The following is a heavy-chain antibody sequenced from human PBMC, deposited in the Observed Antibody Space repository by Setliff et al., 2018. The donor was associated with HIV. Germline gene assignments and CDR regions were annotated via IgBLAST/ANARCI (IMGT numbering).Heavy chain of an antibody. V-gene: IGHV4-38-2*01. CDR3: ARGGDGYWTGYLLND. D-gene: IGHD3-3*01. CDR1: GYSISSGYY. CDR2: IHHSGST. J-gene: IGHJ4*02. Sequence: SETLSLTCAVSGYSISSGYYWGWIRQSPGKGLEWIGNIHHSGSTYYNPSLKSRVSISVDKSKNHLSLDLTSVTAADSAVYYCARGGDGYWTGYLLNDWGQGTLVTVSS.